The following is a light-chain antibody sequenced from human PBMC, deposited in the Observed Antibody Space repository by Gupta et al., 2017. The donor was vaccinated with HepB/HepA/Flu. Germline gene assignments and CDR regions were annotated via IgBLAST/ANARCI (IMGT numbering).Light chain of an antibody. CDR1: QSVSSSY. Sequence: EIVLTQSPGTLSLSPGERATLSCRASQSVSSSYLAWYQQKPGQAPRLLIYGASSRATGIPDRCSGSGSGTDFTLTISRLEPEDFAVYYCQQYGSSSITFGQGTQMEIK. V-gene: IGKV3-20*01. CDR3: QQYGSSSIT. CDR2: GAS. J-gene: IGKJ5*01.